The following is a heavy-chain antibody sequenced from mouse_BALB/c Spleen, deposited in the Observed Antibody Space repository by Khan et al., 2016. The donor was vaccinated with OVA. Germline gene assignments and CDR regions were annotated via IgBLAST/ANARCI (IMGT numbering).Heavy chain of an antibody. V-gene: IGHV3-2*02. D-gene: IGHD2-3*01. Sequence: EVKLLESGPGLVKPSQSLSLTCTVTGYSITSDYAWNWIRQFPGNKLEWMGYISSSGSTNYNPALKSRISITRATSKNQFFLQLKSVTPDDTATYYCARDGSRYNYAMDYWGQGTSVTVSS. CDR2: ISSSGST. CDR3: ARDGSRYNYAMDY. J-gene: IGHJ4*01. CDR1: GYSITSDYA.